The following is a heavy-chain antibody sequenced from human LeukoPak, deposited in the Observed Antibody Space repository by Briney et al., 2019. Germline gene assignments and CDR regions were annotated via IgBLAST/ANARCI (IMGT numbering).Heavy chain of an antibody. CDR3: ARDAANRGTDY. D-gene: IGHD2/OR15-2a*01. J-gene: IGHJ4*02. Sequence: SETLSLTCTVSGGSISSYYWSWIRQPAGKGLEWIGRIYTSGSTNYNPSLKSRVTMSVDTSKIQFSLKLSSVAAADTAVYYCARDAANRGTDYWGQGTLVTVSS. CDR2: IYTSGST. V-gene: IGHV4-4*07. CDR1: GGSISSYY.